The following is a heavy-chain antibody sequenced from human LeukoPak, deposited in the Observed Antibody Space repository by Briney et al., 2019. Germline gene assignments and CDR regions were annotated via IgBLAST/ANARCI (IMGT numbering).Heavy chain of an antibody. CDR1: GYTFTGYY. CDR3: ATPYDFWSGYNPGGDYYFDY. V-gene: IGHV1-2*02. CDR2: INPNSGGT. J-gene: IGHJ4*02. Sequence: ASVKVSCKASGYTFTGYYMHWVRQAPGQGLEWMGWINPNSGGTNYAQKFQGRVTMTRDTSISTAYMELSRLRSDDTAVYYCATPYDFWSGYNPGGDYYFDYWGQGTLVTVSS. D-gene: IGHD3-3*01.